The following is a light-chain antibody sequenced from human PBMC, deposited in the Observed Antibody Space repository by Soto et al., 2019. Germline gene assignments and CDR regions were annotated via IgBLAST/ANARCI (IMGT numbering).Light chain of an antibody. Sequence: EIVLTQSPGTLSLSPGERATLSCRASQSVSSSYLAWYQQKPGQAPRLLIYGASTRATGIPDRFSGSGSGTDFTLTIRRLEPEDFAVYYCQHYGSSSFTFGPGTKVDIK. CDR2: GAS. CDR1: QSVSSSY. CDR3: QHYGSSSFT. J-gene: IGKJ3*01. V-gene: IGKV3-20*01.